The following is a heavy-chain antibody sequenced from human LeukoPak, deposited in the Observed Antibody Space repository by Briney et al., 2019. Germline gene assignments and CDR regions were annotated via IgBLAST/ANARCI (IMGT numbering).Heavy chain of an antibody. Sequence: ASVKVSCKASGGTFSSYAISWVRQAPGQGLEWMGRIIPILGIANYAQKFQGRVTITADKSTSTAYMELSSLRSEDTAVYYCARAGVWFGELSPLFDPWGQGTLVTVSS. CDR3: ARAGVWFGELSPLFDP. CDR1: GGTFSSYA. D-gene: IGHD3-10*01. J-gene: IGHJ5*02. CDR2: IIPILGIA. V-gene: IGHV1-69*04.